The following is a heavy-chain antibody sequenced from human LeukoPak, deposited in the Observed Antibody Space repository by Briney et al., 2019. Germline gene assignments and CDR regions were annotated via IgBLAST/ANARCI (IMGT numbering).Heavy chain of an antibody. Sequence: GASVKVSCKVSGYTLTELSMHWVRQAPGKGLEWMGGFDPEDGETIYAQKFQGRVTMTEDTSTDTAYMELSSLRSEDTAVYYCATSGVGNSGGNYYYYYMDVWGKGTTVTVSS. V-gene: IGHV1-24*01. J-gene: IGHJ6*03. CDR3: ATSGVGNSGGNYYYYYMDV. CDR1: GYTLTELS. D-gene: IGHD4-23*01. CDR2: FDPEDGET.